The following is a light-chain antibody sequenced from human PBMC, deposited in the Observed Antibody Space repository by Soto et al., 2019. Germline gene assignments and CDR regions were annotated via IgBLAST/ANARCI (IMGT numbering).Light chain of an antibody. V-gene: IGLV1-40*01. CDR3: QSYDSSLTSYV. J-gene: IGLJ1*01. CDR2: SNA. Sequence: QSALTQPPSVSEAPGQRVTISCTGTSSDIGAGHDVHWYQQLPGAAPKLLIYSNAIRPSGVPDRFSGSKSGTSASLAITGLRAEDEADYYCQSYDSSLTSYVFGSGTKVTVL. CDR1: SSDIGAGHD.